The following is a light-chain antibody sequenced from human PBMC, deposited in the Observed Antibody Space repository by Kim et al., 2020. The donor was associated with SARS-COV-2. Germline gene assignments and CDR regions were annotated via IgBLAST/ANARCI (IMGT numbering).Light chain of an antibody. CDR1: QSVRSY. J-gene: IGKJ1*01. Sequence: SPGDSATLSCRASQSVRSYLAWYQQKPGQAPRLLIYDASNRATGIPARFSGSGSGTDFTLTISSLEPEDFAVYYCQQRSNWPPWTFGQGTKVDIK. CDR2: DAS. CDR3: QQRSNWPPWT. V-gene: IGKV3-11*01.